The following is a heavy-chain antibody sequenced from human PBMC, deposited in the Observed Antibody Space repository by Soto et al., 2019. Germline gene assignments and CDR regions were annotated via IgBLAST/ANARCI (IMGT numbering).Heavy chain of an antibody. V-gene: IGHV1-8*01. CDR1: GYTSYD. CDR2: MNPNSGNT. CDR3: ARGASSSWYGYYYYYYMDG. D-gene: IGHD6-13*01. J-gene: IGHJ6*03. Sequence: GASVKVSCKVSGYTSYDINWVRQATGQGLKRMGWMNPNSGNTGYAQKFQSRVTMTRNTSISTAYMELSSLRSEDTAVYYCARGASSSWYGYYYYYYMDGWGKGTTVTVSS.